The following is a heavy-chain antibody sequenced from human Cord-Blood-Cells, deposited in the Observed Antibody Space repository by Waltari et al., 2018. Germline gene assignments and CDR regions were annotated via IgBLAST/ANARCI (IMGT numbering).Heavy chain of an antibody. D-gene: IGHD1-26*01. CDR2: ISRDGSST. CDR3: ARLGELLPDY. CDR1: GLTFSSYW. Sequence: EVQLVESGGGLVQPGGSLRLSCAASGLTFSSYWMHWVRQARGKGPVWVSPISRDGSSTSYADSVKGRFTISRDNAKNTLYLQMNSLRAEDTAVYYCARLGELLPDYWGQGTLVTVSS. J-gene: IGHJ4*02. V-gene: IGHV3-74*01.